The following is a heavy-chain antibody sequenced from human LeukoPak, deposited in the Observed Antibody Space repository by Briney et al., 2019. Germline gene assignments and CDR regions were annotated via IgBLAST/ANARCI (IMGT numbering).Heavy chain of an antibody. CDR3: ARVSGSEDYYYFDY. V-gene: IGHV3-33*01. Sequence: PGGSPRLSCAASGFTFSSYGMHWVRQAPGKGLEWVAVIWYDGSNKYYADSVKGRFTISRDNSKNTLYLQMNSLRAEDTAVYYCARVSGSEDYYYFDYWGQGTLVTVSS. J-gene: IGHJ4*02. D-gene: IGHD1-26*01. CDR2: IWYDGSNK. CDR1: GFTFSSYG.